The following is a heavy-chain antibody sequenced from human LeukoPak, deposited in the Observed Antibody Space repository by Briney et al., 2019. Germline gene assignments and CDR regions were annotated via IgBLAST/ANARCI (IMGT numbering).Heavy chain of an antibody. J-gene: IGHJ6*02. V-gene: IGHV4-59*01. Sequence: SGTLSLTCTVSGGSISSYYWSWIRQPPGKGLEWIGYIYYSGSTNYNPSLKSRVTISVDTSKNQFSLKLSSVTAADTAVYYCARCVDYYYYGMDVWGQGTTVTVSS. D-gene: IGHD2-15*01. CDR2: IYYSGST. CDR3: ARCVDYYYYGMDV. CDR1: GGSISSYY.